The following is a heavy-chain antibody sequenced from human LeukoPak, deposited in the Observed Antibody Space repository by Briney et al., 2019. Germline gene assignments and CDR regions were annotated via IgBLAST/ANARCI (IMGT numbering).Heavy chain of an antibody. Sequence: SQTLSLTCTVSGGSISSSGYYWGWLRQPPGKGLEWIGYIYYSGSTNYNPSLKSRVTISVDTSKNQFSLKLSSVTAADTAVYYCARAVSSSWYINWFDPWGQGTLVTVSS. CDR2: IYYSGST. CDR3: ARAVSSSWYINWFDP. V-gene: IGHV4-61*08. D-gene: IGHD6-13*01. CDR1: GGSISSSGYY. J-gene: IGHJ5*02.